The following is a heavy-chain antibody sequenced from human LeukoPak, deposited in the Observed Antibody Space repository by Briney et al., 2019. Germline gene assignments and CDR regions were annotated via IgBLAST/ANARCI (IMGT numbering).Heavy chain of an antibody. Sequence: PGGSLRLSCAASGFTFSNYAMSWVRQAPGKGLEWVSAISGSGGSTYYADFVKGRFTISRDSSKNTLFLQMNTLRAEDTAIYYCAKDRTVGASYWYFDLWGRGTLVTVSS. J-gene: IGHJ2*01. D-gene: IGHD1-26*01. CDR1: GFTFSNYA. CDR2: ISGSGGST. CDR3: AKDRTVGASYWYFDL. V-gene: IGHV3-23*01.